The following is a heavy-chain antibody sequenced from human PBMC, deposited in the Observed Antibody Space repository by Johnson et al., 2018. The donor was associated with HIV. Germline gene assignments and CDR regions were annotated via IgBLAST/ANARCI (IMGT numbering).Heavy chain of an antibody. CDR3: ARENQGYSYRAFDI. V-gene: IGHV3-30*03. J-gene: IGHJ3*02. CDR2: ISFDGSKE. Sequence: VHLADSGGGSAQPGGSLRLSCAASGFTFSSYWMSWVRQAPGKGLEWVAVISFDGSKEYYADSVKGRFTISRDNSTNTLYLQMNSLSAEDTAVYYCARENQGYSYRAFDIWGQGTVVAVSS. D-gene: IGHD5-18*01. CDR1: GFTFSSYW.